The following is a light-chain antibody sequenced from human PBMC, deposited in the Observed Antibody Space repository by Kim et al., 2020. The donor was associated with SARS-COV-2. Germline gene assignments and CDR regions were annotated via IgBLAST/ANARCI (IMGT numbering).Light chain of an antibody. V-gene: IGKV3-20*01. CDR1: QTVSSDF. Sequence: EIILTQSPGTLSLSPGERAILSCRASQTVSSDFLVWYQHKSGQSPRLVMYGASNRATGIPDRFSGTGSGTDFTLTISRLEPEDYAVYYCHLHLRTPYTFGQGTKLEI. J-gene: IGKJ2*01. CDR3: HLHLRTPYT. CDR2: GAS.